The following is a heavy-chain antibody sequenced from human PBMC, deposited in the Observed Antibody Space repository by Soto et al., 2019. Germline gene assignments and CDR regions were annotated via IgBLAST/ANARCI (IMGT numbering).Heavy chain of an antibody. CDR1: GFTFRSSA. D-gene: IGHD2-15*01. CDR2: LVVGTGNT. CDR3: ATGAYGSGGSCSDYYYYYYGMDL. V-gene: IGHV1-58*01. J-gene: IGHJ6*02. Sequence: QMQLVQSGPEVKKPGTSVKVSCKTSGFTFRSSAVQWVRQARGQRLEWIGWLVVGTGNTNYAQKFQKRVTISSDRYTNTVSMELSSLTSEDTAVYYCATGAYGSGGSCSDYYYYYYGMDLWGQGTTVTVSS.